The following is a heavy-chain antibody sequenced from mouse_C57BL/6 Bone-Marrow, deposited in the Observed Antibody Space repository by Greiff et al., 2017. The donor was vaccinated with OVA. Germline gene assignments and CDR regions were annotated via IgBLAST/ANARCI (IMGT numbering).Heavy chain of an antibody. CDR2: IYPGSGST. CDR3: ARGDDGYYVLFDY. Sequence: VQLQQSGAELVKPGASVKMSCKASGYTFTSYWITWVKQRPGQGLEWIGDIYPGSGSTNYNEKFKSKATLTVDTSSSTAYMQLSSLTSEDSAVYYCARGDDGYYVLFDYWGQGTTLTVSS. D-gene: IGHD2-3*01. CDR1: GYTFTSYW. V-gene: IGHV1-55*01. J-gene: IGHJ2*01.